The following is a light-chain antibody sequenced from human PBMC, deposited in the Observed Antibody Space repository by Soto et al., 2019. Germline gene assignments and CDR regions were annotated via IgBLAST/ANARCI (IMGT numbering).Light chain of an antibody. V-gene: IGKV3D-20*02. J-gene: IGKJ4*01. CDR1: QSVSNNY. CDR3: QQRSNWTPVT. Sequence: EIVMTQSPATLSVSPGERATLSCRASQSVSNNYLAWYQQKPGQAPRLLIYGASNRATGIPDRFSGSGSGTDFTLTISSLEPEDFGVYYCQQRSNWTPVTFGGGTKVDI. CDR2: GAS.